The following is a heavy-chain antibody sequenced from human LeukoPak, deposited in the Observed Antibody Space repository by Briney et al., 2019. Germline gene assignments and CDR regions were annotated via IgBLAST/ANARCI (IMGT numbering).Heavy chain of an antibody. Sequence: KPSETLSLTCTVSGGSISSSSYYWGWIRQPPGKGLEWIGSIYYSGSTYYNPSLKSRVTISVDTSKNQFSLKLSSVTAADAAVYYCARLEVDYSWFDPWGQGTLVTVSS. J-gene: IGHJ5*02. CDR2: IYYSGST. CDR3: ARLEVDYSWFDP. V-gene: IGHV4-39*01. D-gene: IGHD3-9*01. CDR1: GGSISSSSYY.